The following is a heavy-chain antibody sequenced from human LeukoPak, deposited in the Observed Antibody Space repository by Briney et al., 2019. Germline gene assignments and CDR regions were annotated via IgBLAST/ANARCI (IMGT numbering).Heavy chain of an antibody. D-gene: IGHD5-12*01. CDR3: AKTPGVATTCYFDY. CDR1: GFTFSSYA. Sequence: PGGSLRLSRAASGFTFSSYAMSWVRQAPGKGLEWVSAISGSGGSTYYADSVKGRFTISRDNSKNTLYLQMNSLRAEDTAVYYCAKTPGVATTCYFDYWGQGTLVTVSS. V-gene: IGHV3-23*01. J-gene: IGHJ4*02. CDR2: ISGSGGST.